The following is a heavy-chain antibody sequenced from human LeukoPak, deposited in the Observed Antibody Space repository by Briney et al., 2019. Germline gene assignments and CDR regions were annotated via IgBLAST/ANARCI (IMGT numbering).Heavy chain of an antibody. J-gene: IGHJ6*03. CDR1: GFTVSSNY. CDR2: IYSGGST. Sequence: PGGSLRLSCAASGFTVSSNYMSWVRQAPGKGLEWVSVIYSGGSTYYAASLKGRFTISRDNSKSTLYLQMNSLRAEDTAVYYCARDPEHGDYYYYYYIDIWGKGTMVTASS. D-gene: IGHD4-17*01. CDR3: ARDPEHGDYYYYYYIDI. V-gene: IGHV3-66*02.